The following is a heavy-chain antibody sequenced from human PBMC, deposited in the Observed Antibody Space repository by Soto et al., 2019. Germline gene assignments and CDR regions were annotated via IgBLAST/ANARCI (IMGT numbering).Heavy chain of an antibody. V-gene: IGHV4-59*01. CDR2: IYYSGGT. CDR3: ARDPRGGGLDGMDV. CDR1: GGSINTYY. J-gene: IGHJ6*02. D-gene: IGHD6-25*01. Sequence: SETLSLTCTVSGGSINTYYWTWIRQPPGKGLEWIGYIYYSGGTNYHPSLKSRVTISVDTSKNQFSLKLSSVTAADTAVYYCARDPRGGGLDGMDVWGQGTTVTVS.